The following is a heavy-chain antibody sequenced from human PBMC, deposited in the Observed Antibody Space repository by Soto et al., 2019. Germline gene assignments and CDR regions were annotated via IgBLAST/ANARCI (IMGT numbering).Heavy chain of an antibody. CDR2: ISDDGDNK. J-gene: IGHJ6*02. CDR1: GFTFSSYG. D-gene: IGHD3-16*01. CDR3: AKAITRHGRGEPLYRMDV. Sequence: QVQLVESGGGVVQPGRSLRLSCAASGFTFSSYGMHWVRQAPGKGLEWVAVISDDGDNKYYADSEKGRFTISRDNATTTLYVQMNSLRAEDKAVYYCAKAITRHGRGEPLYRMDVWGQGTTVTVSS. V-gene: IGHV3-30*18.